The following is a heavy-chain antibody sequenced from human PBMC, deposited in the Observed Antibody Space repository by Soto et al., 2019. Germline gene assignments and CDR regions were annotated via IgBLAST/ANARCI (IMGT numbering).Heavy chain of an antibody. Sequence: GGSLRLSCVASGFTFSDFWMSWVRQAPGKGLEWVATIKKDGTEKYYMDSVKGRLPLSRDNPKNSLYLQMNSLTAEDSAVYYCTRFRQGAFLDYWGQGSLVTVSS. CDR1: GFTFSDFW. J-gene: IGHJ4*02. CDR3: TRFRQGAFLDY. CDR2: IKKDGTEK. D-gene: IGHD3-16*01. V-gene: IGHV3-7*01.